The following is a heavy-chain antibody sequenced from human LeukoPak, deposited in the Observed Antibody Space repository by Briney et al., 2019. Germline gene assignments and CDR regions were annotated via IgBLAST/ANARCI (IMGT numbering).Heavy chain of an antibody. CDR2: IIPILGIA. CDR3: AREIAVAGKNYFDY. Sequence: GASVKVSCKASGYTFTSYDINWVRQATGQGLEWMGRIIPILGIANYAQKFQGGVTITADKSTSTAYMELSSLRSEDTAVYYCAREIAVAGKNYFDYWGQGTLVTVSS. J-gene: IGHJ4*02. D-gene: IGHD6-19*01. V-gene: IGHV1-69*04. CDR1: GYTFTSYD.